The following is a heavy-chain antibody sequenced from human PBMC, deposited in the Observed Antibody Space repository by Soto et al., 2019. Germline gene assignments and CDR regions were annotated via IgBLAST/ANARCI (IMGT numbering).Heavy chain of an antibody. V-gene: IGHV1-18*01. CDR2: ISAYNGNT. CDR1: GYTFTSYG. Sequence: QVQLVQSGAEVKQPGASVKVSCKASGYTFTSYGISWVRQAPGQGLEWMGWISAYNGNTNYAQKLQGRVTMTTDTSTSTAYMELRSLRSDDTAVDYCAREAHSIVGALLFDYWGQGTLVTVSS. CDR3: AREAHSIVGALLFDY. D-gene: IGHD1-26*01. J-gene: IGHJ4*02.